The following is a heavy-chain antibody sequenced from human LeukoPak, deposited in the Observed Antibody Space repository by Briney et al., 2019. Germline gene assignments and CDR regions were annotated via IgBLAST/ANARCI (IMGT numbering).Heavy chain of an antibody. CDR1: GFTFSSYA. D-gene: IGHD1-26*01. V-gene: IGHV3-30*04. CDR3: VRDREGATDY. J-gene: IGHJ4*02. Sequence: GGSLRLSCAASGFTFSSYAMHWVRQAPGKGLEWVAVISYDGGNKYYADSVKGRFTISRDNSKNTLYLQMNSLGAEDTAVYYCVRDREGATDYWGQGTLVTVSS. CDR2: ISYDGGNK.